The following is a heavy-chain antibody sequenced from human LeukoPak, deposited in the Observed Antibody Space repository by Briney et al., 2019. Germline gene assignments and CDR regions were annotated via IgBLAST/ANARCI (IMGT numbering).Heavy chain of an antibody. CDR1: RGTFSSYA. D-gene: IGHD4-17*01. V-gene: IGHV1-69*13. J-gene: IGHJ4*02. Sequence: GASVKVSCKASRGTFSSYAISWVRQAPGQGLEWMGGIIPIFGTANYAQKFQGRVTITADESTSTAYMELSSLRSEDTAVYYCARGPPNDYGDPSFDYWGQGTLVTVSS. CDR2: IIPIFGTA. CDR3: ARGPPNDYGDPSFDY.